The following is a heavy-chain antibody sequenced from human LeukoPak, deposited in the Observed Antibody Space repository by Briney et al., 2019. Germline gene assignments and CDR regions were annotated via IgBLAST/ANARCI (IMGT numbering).Heavy chain of an antibody. CDR2: IKQDGSEK. V-gene: IGHV3-7*03. CDR1: GFTFSNYW. D-gene: IGHD1-14*01. CDR3: ARLRTFDY. J-gene: IGHJ4*02. Sequence: GGSVRLSCAASGFTFSNYWMSWARQAPGKGLEWVANIKQDGSEKYYVGSVKGRFTISRDNADNSLYLQMNSLRAEDTAVYYCARLRTFDYWGQGTLVTVSS.